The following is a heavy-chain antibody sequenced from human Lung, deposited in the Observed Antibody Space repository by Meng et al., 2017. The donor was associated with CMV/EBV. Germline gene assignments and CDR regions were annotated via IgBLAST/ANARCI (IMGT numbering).Heavy chain of an antibody. V-gene: IGHV4-59*01. CDR1: GGSISSYY. Sequence: SETLSLXCTVSGGSISSYYWSWIRQPPGKGLEWIGYIYYSGSTNYNPSLKSRVTISVDTSKNQFSLKLSSVTAADTAVYYCARGGYYDFWSGYSYYYYYGMDFXRQGXTVTVSS. D-gene: IGHD3-3*01. CDR2: IYYSGST. J-gene: IGHJ6*02. CDR3: ARGGYYDFWSGYSYYYYYGMDF.